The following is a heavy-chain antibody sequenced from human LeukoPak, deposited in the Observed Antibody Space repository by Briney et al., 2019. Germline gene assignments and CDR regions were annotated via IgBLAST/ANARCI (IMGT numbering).Heavy chain of an antibody. J-gene: IGHJ3*02. Sequence: KTSETLSLTCAVYGGSFSGYYWSWIRQPPGKGLEWIGEINHSGSTNYNPSLKSRVTISVDTSKNQFSLKLSSVTAADTAVYYCAREYSSGWYLHAFDIWGQGTMVTVSS. D-gene: IGHD6-19*01. CDR3: AREYSSGWYLHAFDI. CDR1: GGSFSGYY. CDR2: INHSGST. V-gene: IGHV4-34*01.